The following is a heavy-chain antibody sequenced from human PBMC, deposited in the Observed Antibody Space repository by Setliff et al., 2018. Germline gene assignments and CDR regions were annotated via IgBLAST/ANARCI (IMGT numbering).Heavy chain of an antibody. CDR3: ARAVPRGATPDYWYFDL. CDR1: GGSFSGYH. V-gene: IGHV4-34*01. D-gene: IGHD2-2*01. J-gene: IGHJ2*01. Sequence: SETLSLTCAVYGGSFSGYHWSWIRQAPGKGLEWIGRIYHSGSTYFNPSLKSRVTISVDTSKNQFSLKLNSVTAADTTVYYCARAVPRGATPDYWYFDLWGRGTLVTVSS. CDR2: IYHSGST.